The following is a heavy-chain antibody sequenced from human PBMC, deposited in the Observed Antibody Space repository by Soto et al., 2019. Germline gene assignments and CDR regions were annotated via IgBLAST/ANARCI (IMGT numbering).Heavy chain of an antibody. CDR2: IIPIFGTP. CDR3: AGHCHGTNCLAHFDY. J-gene: IGHJ4*02. V-gene: IGHV1-69*06. D-gene: IGHD2-2*01. CDR1: GGTFNNYV. Sequence: SVKVSCKASGGTFNNYVINWVRQAPGQGLEWMAGIIPIFGTPNYAQKFQGRVTITADKSTSTAYMELNSLRSEDTAVYYCAGHCHGTNCLAHFDYWGQGTLVAVSS.